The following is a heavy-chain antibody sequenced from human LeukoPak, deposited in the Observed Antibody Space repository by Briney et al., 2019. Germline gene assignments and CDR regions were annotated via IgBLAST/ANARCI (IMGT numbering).Heavy chain of an antibody. J-gene: IGHJ5*02. CDR2: ISGSGGST. V-gene: IGHV3-23*01. CDR3: AKDLGFWSYNWFDP. D-gene: IGHD3-10*01. Sequence: QSGGSLRLSCAASGFTFSSYATSWVRQSPGKGLEWVSAISGSGGSTYYADSVKGRFTISRDNSKNTLYRQMNSLRAEDTAVYYCAKDLGFWSYNWFDPWGQGTLVTVSS. CDR1: GFTFSSYA.